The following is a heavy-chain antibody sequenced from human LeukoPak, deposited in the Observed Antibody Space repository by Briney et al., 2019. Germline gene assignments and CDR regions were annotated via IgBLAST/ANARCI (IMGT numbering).Heavy chain of an antibody. J-gene: IGHJ4*02. CDR1: EFTFSNYA. CDR2: STGTGYST. V-gene: IGHV3-23*01. D-gene: IGHD3-10*01. CDR3: AKAMVRGVTWYYFDY. Sequence: GGSLRLSCAASEFTFSNYAMSWVRQAPGKGLEWVSGSTGTGYSTYYADSVKGRFTVSRDNSKNTLYLQMNSLRAEDTAVYYCAKAMVRGVTWYYFDYWGQGTLVTVSS.